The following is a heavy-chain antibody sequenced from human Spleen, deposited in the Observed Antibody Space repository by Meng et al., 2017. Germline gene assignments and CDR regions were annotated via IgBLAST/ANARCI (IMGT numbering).Heavy chain of an antibody. Sequence: QVQLVQAGAEVKKPGSSVKVSCTASGGTFSSYGFSWVRLAPGQGLEWMGGIIPIFGTVNYAQKFQGRVTITADESTSTAYMELSSLRSEDTAVYYCASFRYGARAATQTLDYWGQGTLVTVSS. J-gene: IGHJ4*02. D-gene: IGHD2-15*01. CDR3: ASFRYGARAATQTLDY. CDR2: IIPIFGTV. CDR1: GGTFSSYG. V-gene: IGHV1-69*01.